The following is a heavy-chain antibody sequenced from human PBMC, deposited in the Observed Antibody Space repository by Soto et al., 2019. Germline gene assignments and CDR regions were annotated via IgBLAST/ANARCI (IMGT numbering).Heavy chain of an antibody. CDR2: IIPILGIA. CDR3: ARSRYCSGGSCYGYYYYMDV. J-gene: IGHJ6*03. CDR1: GGTFSSYT. Sequence: QVQLVQSGAEVQKPGSSVKVSCKASGGTFSSYTISWVRQAPGQGLEWMGRIIPILGIANYAQKFQGRVTITADKSTSTAYMELSSLRSEDTAVYYCARSRYCSGGSCYGYYYYMDVWGKGTTVTVSS. D-gene: IGHD2-15*01. V-gene: IGHV1-69*02.